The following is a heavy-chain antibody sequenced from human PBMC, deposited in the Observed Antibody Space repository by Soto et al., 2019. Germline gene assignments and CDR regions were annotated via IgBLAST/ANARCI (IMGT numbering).Heavy chain of an antibody. CDR2: ISYDGSNK. D-gene: IGHD2-15*01. CDR1: GFPFSSYG. V-gene: IGHV3-30*03. J-gene: IGHJ4*02. CDR3: AGGQYYFAY. Sequence: QVQLVESGGGVVQPGRSLRLSCAASGFPFSSYGMHWVRQAPGKGLDWVALISYDGSNKYYADSVKGRFTISRDNSKQTLDLQMDRLRVGGPALVFLAGGQYYFAYRGQGTLVSV.